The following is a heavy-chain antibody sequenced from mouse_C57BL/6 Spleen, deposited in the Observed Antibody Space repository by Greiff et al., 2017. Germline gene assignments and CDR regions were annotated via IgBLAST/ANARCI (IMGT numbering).Heavy chain of an antibody. CDR2: IDPSDSYT. J-gene: IGHJ4*01. Sequence: QVQLQQPGAELVMPGASVKLSCKASGYTFTSYWMHWVKQRPGQGLEWIGEIDPSDSYTNYNQKFKGKSTLTVDKSSSTAYMQLSSLTSEDSAVYYCARGGSRYYYARDYWGQGTSVTVSS. CDR3: ARGGSRYYYARDY. CDR1: GYTFTSYW. V-gene: IGHV1-69*01. D-gene: IGHD1-1*01.